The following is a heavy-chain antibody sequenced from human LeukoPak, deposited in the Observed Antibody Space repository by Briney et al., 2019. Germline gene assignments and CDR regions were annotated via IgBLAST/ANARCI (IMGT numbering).Heavy chain of an antibody. D-gene: IGHD5-12*01. CDR1: GYTFTSYG. J-gene: IGHJ6*02. V-gene: IGHV1-18*01. CDR3: AREKARGLYYYYGMDV. CDR2: ISAYNGNT. Sequence: ASVKVSCKASGYTFTSYGISWVRQAPGQGPEWMGWISAYNGNTNYAQKLQGRVTMTTDTSTSTAYMELRSLRSDDTAVYYCAREKARGLYYYYGMDVWGQGTTVTVSS.